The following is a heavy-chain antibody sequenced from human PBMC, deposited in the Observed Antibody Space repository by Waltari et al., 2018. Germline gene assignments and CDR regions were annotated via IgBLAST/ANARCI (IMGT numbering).Heavy chain of an antibody. CDR1: GGSISSGGSY. CDR2: IYYSGST. Sequence: QVQLQESGPGLVKPSQTLSLTCTVSGGSISSGGSYWSWIRQPPGKGLEWIGYIYYSGSTYYNPSLKSLVTISVDTSKNQFSLKLSSVTAADTAVYYCARGVGDYVWGSYRYTGAFDYWGQGTLVTVSS. J-gene: IGHJ4*02. V-gene: IGHV4-31*01. CDR3: ARGVGDYVWGSYRYTGAFDY. D-gene: IGHD3-16*02.